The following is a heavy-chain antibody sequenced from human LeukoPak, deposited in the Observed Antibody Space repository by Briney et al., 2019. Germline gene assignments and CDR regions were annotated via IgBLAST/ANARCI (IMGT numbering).Heavy chain of an antibody. V-gene: IGHV3-30*02. CDR1: GFMFSDYG. Sequence: GGSLRLSCAASGFMFSDYGMYWVRQAPGKGLECVAFIRLDGTNKYYADSVKGRFTISRDNSKNTLYLQMNSLRPEDSAVYSCAKDTGDYCDSSGYYYAGWFHPWGQGTLVTVSS. CDR3: AKDTGDYCDSSGYYYAGWFHP. CDR2: IRLDGTNK. D-gene: IGHD3-22*01. J-gene: IGHJ5*02.